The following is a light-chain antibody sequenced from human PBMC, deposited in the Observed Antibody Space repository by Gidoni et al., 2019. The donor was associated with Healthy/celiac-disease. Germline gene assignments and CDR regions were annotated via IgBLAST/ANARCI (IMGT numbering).Light chain of an antibody. Sequence: DIKLTQSPSSLSASVGDRVTITCRESQSISSYLNWYQQKPGKAPKLLIYAASSLQSGVPSRFSGSGSGTEFTLTISSLQPEDFATYYCQQSYSTPGTFGQGTKVEIK. CDR3: QQSYSTPGT. CDR1: QSISSY. CDR2: AAS. J-gene: IGKJ1*01. V-gene: IGKV1-39*01.